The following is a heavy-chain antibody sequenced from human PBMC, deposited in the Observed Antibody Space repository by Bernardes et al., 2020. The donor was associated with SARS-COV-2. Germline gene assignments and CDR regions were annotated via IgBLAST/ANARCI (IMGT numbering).Heavy chain of an antibody. Sequence: VGPLLLSCAASEFTFSNFAMTWVRQAPGPGLAWVSTMSGGGGSTYYADSVQGRFTIYRDNSKNTLYLQMNSLRADDTAVYYCARRTLGDYWGQGTLVTGSS. CDR1: EFTFSNFA. J-gene: IGHJ4*02. CDR3: ARRTLGDY. D-gene: IGHD3-10*01. CDR2: MSGGGGST. V-gene: IGHV3-23*01.